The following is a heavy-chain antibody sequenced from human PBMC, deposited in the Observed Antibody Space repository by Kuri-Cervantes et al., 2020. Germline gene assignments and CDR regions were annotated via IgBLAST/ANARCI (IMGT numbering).Heavy chain of an antibody. D-gene: IGHD2-8*02. CDR3: ARGSEGGGVGSD. V-gene: IGHV4-38-2*01. J-gene: IGHJ4*02. Sequence: GSLRLSCAVSGYSISSGYYWGWIRQPPGKGLEWIGSIYHSGSTYYNPSLKSRVTISVDTSRNQFSLKLSSVTAADTAVYYCARGSEGGGVGSDWGQGTLVTVSS. CDR1: GYSISSGYY. CDR2: IYHSGST.